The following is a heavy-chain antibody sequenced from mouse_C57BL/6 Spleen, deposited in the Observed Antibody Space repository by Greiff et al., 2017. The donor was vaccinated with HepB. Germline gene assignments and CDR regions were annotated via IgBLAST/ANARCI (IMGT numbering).Heavy chain of an antibody. CDR2: FHPYNDDT. D-gene: IGHD1-1*01. CDR3: ARRDYYGSTGDVFDY. Sequence: QVQLQESGAELVKPGASVKMSCKASGYTFTTYPIEWMKQNHGKSLEWIGNFHPYNDDTKYNEKFKGKATLTVEKSSSTVYFELSRLTSDDSAVYDCARRDYYGSTGDVFDYWGQGTTLTVSS. CDR1: GYTFTTYP. J-gene: IGHJ2*01. V-gene: IGHV1-47*01.